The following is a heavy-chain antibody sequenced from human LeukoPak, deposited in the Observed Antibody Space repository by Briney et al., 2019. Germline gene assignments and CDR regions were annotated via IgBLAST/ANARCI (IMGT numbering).Heavy chain of an antibody. Sequence: ASVKVSCKTSGYTFTGYYMHWVRQAPGQGLEWMGWINPNSGGTNYAQMFQGRVTMTRDTSISTAYMELSRLRSDDTAVYYCARLSITMVRGVIPEGLLFDYWGQGTLVTVSS. CDR2: INPNSGGT. CDR3: ARLSITMVRGVIPEGLLFDY. D-gene: IGHD3-10*01. CDR1: GYTFTGYY. V-gene: IGHV1-2*02. J-gene: IGHJ4*02.